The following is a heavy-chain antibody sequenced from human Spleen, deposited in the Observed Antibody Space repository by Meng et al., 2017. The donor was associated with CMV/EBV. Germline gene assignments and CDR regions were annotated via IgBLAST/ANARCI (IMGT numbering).Heavy chain of an antibody. CDR1: GFTFSNHW. Sequence: LSLTCAATGFTFSNHWMTWVRQAPGKRLEWVANIKQDGSEKYYGGFVKGRFTISRDNAKNSLYLQMNSLRAEDTAVYHCASDVALSVRYDFWDHWGQGTLVTVSS. CDR3: ASDVALSVRYDFWDH. J-gene: IGHJ4*02. V-gene: IGHV3-7*01. D-gene: IGHD3-3*01. CDR2: IKQDGSEK.